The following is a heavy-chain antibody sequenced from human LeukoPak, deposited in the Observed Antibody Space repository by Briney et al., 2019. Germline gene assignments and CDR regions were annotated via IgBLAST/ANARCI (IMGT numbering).Heavy chain of an antibody. D-gene: IGHD6-13*01. CDR3: AKIGSSWRHDAFDI. CDR1: GFTFSSYG. J-gene: IGHJ3*02. CDR2: IWYDGSNK. V-gene: IGHV3-33*08. Sequence: GGSLRLSCAASGFTFSSYGMHWVRQAPGKGLEWVAVIWYDGSNKYYADSVKGRFTISRDNSKNTLYLQMNSLRAEDTAVYYCAKIGSSWRHDAFDIWGQGTMVTVSS.